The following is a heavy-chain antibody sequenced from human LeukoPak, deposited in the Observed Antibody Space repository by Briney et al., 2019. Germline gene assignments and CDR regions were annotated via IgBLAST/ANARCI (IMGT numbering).Heavy chain of an antibody. CDR2: IYYSGST. Sequence: PSETLSLTCTVSGGSISSYYWSWIRQPPGKGLEWIGYIYYSGSTNYNPSLKSRVTISVDTSKNQFSLKLSSVTAADTAVYYCARTLGANFFDYWGQGTLVTVSS. J-gene: IGHJ4*02. CDR3: ARTLGANFFDY. CDR1: GGSISSYY. V-gene: IGHV4-59*01.